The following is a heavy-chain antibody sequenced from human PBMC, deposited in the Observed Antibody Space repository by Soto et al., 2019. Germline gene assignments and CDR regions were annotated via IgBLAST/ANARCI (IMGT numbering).Heavy chain of an antibody. CDR3: ARFGVAAAGQNWFDP. CDR2: IYYSGST. V-gene: IGHV4-59*01. CDR1: GFTFSSY. D-gene: IGHD6-13*01. Sequence: PGGSLRLSCAASGFTFSSYWSWIRQPPGKGLEWIGYIYYSGSTNYNPSLKSRVTISVDTSKNQFSLKLSSVTAADTAVYYCARFGVAAAGQNWFDPWGQGTLVTVSS. J-gene: IGHJ5*02.